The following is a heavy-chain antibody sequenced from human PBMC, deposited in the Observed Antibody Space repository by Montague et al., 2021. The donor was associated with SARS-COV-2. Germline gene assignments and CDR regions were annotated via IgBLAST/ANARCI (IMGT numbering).Heavy chain of an antibody. CDR2: TYYRSKWYN. J-gene: IGHJ4*02. V-gene: IGHV6-1*01. CDR3: ARTSASSDY. D-gene: IGHD1-26*01. CDR1: GDSVSRNSAS. Sequence: CAISGDSVSRNSASGNGIRQSPSKGLEWLGRTYYRSKWYNDYAVSVKSRITINPDTSKNQISLQLNSVTPEDTAVYYCARTSASSDYWGQGTLVTVSS.